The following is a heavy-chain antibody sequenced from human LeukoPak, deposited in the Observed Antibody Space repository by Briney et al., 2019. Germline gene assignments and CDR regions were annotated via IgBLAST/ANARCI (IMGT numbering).Heavy chain of an antibody. CDR1: GYSFTSYW. CDR2: IYPGDSDT. J-gene: IGHJ4*02. Sequence: GESLKISCKGSGYSFTSYWIGWVRQVPGKGLEWMGIIYPGDSDTRYSPSFQGQVTLSADKSISTAYLQWSSLKASDTAMYYCARVSPFYDSSGYNDYWGQGTLVTVSS. V-gene: IGHV5-51*01. CDR3: ARVSPFYDSSGYNDY. D-gene: IGHD3-22*01.